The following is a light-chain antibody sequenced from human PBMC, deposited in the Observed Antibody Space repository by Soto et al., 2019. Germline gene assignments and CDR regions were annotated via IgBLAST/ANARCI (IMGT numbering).Light chain of an antibody. CDR1: SSNIGSNT. V-gene: IGLV1-44*01. CDR3: ATWDDSRNVV. J-gene: IGLJ7*01. Sequence: QSVLTQSPSASGTPGQRVSISCSGSSSNIGSNTVSWYQHVPGTAPNLLIYSNDQRPSAVPGRFSGSKSGSSASLAISGLQSEDEAYYYCATWDDSRNVVFGGGTQLTVL. CDR2: SND.